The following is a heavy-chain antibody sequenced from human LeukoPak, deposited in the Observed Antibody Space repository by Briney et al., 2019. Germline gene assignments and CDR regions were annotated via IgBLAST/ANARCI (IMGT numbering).Heavy chain of an antibody. D-gene: IGHD3-16*01. Sequence: SETLSLTCTVSGGSISSYYWSWIRQPPGKGLEWIGYIYYSGSTNYNPSLKSRVTISVDTSKNQFSLKLSSVTAADTAVHYCAREGDQRSYDAFDIWGQGTMVTVSS. CDR1: GGSISSYY. V-gene: IGHV4-59*01. J-gene: IGHJ3*02. CDR3: AREGDQRSYDAFDI. CDR2: IYYSGST.